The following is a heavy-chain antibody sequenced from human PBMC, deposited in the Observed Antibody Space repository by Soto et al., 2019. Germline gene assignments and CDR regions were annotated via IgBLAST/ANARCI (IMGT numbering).Heavy chain of an antibody. CDR2: ISYDGRNN. CDR3: AQGDSLAYGLDV. D-gene: IGHD3-22*01. Sequence: GGSLRLSCTASGFTFSTYCMHWVRQAPGKGLEWVAVISYDGRNNDYADSVTSRFNTSRDNFTDTLFLQMNALRPEDSGANYWAQGDSLAYGLDVWGQGTMVTVSS. J-gene: IGHJ6*02. CDR1: GFTFSTYC. V-gene: IGHV3-30*18.